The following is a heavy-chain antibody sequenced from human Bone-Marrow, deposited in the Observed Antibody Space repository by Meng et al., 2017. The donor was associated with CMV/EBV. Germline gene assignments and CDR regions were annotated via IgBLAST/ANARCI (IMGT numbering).Heavy chain of an antibody. Sequence: GESLKISCAASGFTFSNAWMSWVRQAPGKGLEWVGRIKSKTDGGTTDYAAPVKGRFTISRDDSKNTVYLQMNSLKTEDTAVYYCAAGTGRSDLDYWGQGTLVTVSS. J-gene: IGHJ4*02. CDR1: GFTFSNAW. CDR3: AAGTGRSDLDY. D-gene: IGHD1-1*01. CDR2: IKSKTDGGTT. V-gene: IGHV3-15*01.